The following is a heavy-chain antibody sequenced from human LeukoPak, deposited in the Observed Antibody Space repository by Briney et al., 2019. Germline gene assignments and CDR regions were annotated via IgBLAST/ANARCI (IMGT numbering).Heavy chain of an antibody. CDR1: GFTFGSYE. J-gene: IGHJ4*02. V-gene: IGHV3-48*03. CDR3: VRQFCSGGGCYFDY. D-gene: IGHD2-15*01. CDR2: MSGTGSAI. Sequence: GGSLRLSCAASGFTFGSYEMNWVRQAPGKGLEWVSYMSGTGSAIFYADSVRGRFTISRDNAKNSLFLQMNGLRAEDTAIYYCVRQFCSGGGCYFDYWGQGTLVTVSS.